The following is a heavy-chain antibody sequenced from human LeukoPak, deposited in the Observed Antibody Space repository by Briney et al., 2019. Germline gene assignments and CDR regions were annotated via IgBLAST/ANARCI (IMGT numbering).Heavy chain of an antibody. Sequence: GGSLRLSCAASGFTFSSYAMHWVRQAPGKGLEWVAVISYDGSNKYYADSVKGRFTISRDNSKNTLYLQMNSLRAEDTAVYYCARDFLTWEQDHWGQGTLVTVSS. V-gene: IGHV3-30-3*01. CDR2: ISYDGSNK. CDR1: GFTFSSYA. CDR3: ARDFLTWEQDH. D-gene: IGHD1-26*01. J-gene: IGHJ4*02.